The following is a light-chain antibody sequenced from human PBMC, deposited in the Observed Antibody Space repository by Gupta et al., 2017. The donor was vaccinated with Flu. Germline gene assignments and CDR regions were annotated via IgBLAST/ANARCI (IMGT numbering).Light chain of an antibody. Sequence: SALTQPASVSGSPGQSITISCTGTSNDVGGYSYVSWYQQRPGKAPKLIIYEVTNRPAGVASRFSGSKSGNTASLTISGREAEDAADYYDSADTSNTTLVFGGGTKLTVL. CDR1: SNDVGGYSY. J-gene: IGLJ3*02. CDR3: SADTSNTTLV. CDR2: EVT. V-gene: IGLV2-14*01.